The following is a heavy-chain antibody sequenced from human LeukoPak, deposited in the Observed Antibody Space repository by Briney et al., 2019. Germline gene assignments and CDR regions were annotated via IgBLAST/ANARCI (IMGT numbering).Heavy chain of an antibody. J-gene: IGHJ6*02. Sequence: ASVKVSCKASGNSIINYAVSWVRQAPGQGFEWMGGIIPIFGTADYAQKFQGRVTITADQSTSTTYMALSSLKSEDTATYYCTTRACHAGGCSSSFYYYYGLHFWGQGTTVSVSS. CDR3: TTRACHAGGCSSSFYYYYGLHF. CDR2: IIPIFGTA. D-gene: IGHD3-16*01. CDR1: GNSIINYA. V-gene: IGHV1-69*13.